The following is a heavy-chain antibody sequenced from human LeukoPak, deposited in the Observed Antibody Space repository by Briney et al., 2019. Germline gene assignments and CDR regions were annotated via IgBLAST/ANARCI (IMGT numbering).Heavy chain of an antibody. CDR2: INWNGGST. J-gene: IGHJ3*02. V-gene: IGHV3-20*04. CDR3: ARDYYDSSGPHDAFDI. D-gene: IGHD3-22*01. CDR1: GFTFDDYG. Sequence: GGSLRLSCAASGFTFDDYGMRWVRQAPGKGLEWVSGINWNGGSTGYADSVKGRFTISRENAKNSLYLQMNSLRAEDMALYYCARDYYDSSGPHDAFDICGQGRMVTVSS.